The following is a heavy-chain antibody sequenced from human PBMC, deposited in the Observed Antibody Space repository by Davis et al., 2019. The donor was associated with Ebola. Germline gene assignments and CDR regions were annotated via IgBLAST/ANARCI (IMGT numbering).Heavy chain of an antibody. V-gene: IGHV3-33*01. J-gene: IGHJ4*02. CDR2: IWYDGSNK. Sequence: SCKASGYTFTSYYMHWVRQAPGKGLEWVAVIWYDGSNKYYADSVKGRFTISRDNSKNTLYLQMNSLRAEDTAVYYCARDEGYSSGWYVVGGDYWGQGTLVTVSS. CDR3: ARDEGYSSGWYVVGGDY. CDR1: GYTFTSYY. D-gene: IGHD6-19*01.